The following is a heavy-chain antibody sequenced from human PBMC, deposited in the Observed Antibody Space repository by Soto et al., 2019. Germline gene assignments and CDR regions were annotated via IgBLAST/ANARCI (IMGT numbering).Heavy chain of an antibody. CDR1: GFTFSSYV. D-gene: IGHD3-22*01. CDR3: GKGLYYYDSSGYYGY. CDR2: ISGSGGST. J-gene: IGHJ4*02. Sequence: EVQLLESGGGLVQPGGSLRLSCAASGFTFSSYVMSWVRQAPGKGLEWVSAISGSGGSTYYADSVKGRFTISRDNSKNTLYLQMNSLRAEDTAVYYCGKGLYYYDSSGYYGYWGQGTLVTVSS. V-gene: IGHV3-23*01.